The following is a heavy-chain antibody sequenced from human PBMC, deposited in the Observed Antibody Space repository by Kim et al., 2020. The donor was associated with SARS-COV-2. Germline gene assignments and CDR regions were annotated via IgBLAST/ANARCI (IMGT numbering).Heavy chain of an antibody. J-gene: IGHJ6*03. Sequence: SETLSLTCTVSGGSISSYYWSWIRQPPGKGLEWIGYIYYSGSTNYNPSLKSRVTISVDTSKNQFSLKLSSVTAADTAVYYCARSDSIAARPAIGYYYYYMDVWGKGTTVTVSS. D-gene: IGHD6-6*01. CDR2: IYYSGST. CDR3: ARSDSIAARPAIGYYYYYMDV. V-gene: IGHV4-59*08. CDR1: GGSISSYY.